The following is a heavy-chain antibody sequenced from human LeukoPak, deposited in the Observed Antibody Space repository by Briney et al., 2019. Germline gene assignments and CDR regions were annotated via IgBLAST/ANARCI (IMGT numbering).Heavy chain of an antibody. CDR1: GFTFSSYG. D-gene: IGHD6-13*01. V-gene: IGHV3-30*18. CDR2: ISYDGSNK. Sequence: GRSLRLSCAASGFTFSSYGMHWVRQAPGKGLEWVAVISYDGSNKYYADSVKGRFTISRDNSKNTLYQQMNSLRAEDTAVYYCAKSQAGIAAAGMFDYWGQGTLVTVSS. J-gene: IGHJ4*02. CDR3: AKSQAGIAAAGMFDY.